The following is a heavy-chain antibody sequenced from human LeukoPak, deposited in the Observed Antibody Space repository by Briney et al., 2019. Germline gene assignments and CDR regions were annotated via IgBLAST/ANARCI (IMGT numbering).Heavy chain of an antibody. CDR2: IYPGDSHT. Sequence: GESLKISFKASGSPFTSYWIGWVRRMPGKGLEWMGIIYPGDSHTTYSPSFQGQVTISADKSISTAYLHWSSLKASDTAMYYCARLGPDSGLRDWGQGTLVTVSS. CDR1: GSPFTSYW. J-gene: IGHJ4*02. CDR3: ARLGPDSGLRD. D-gene: IGHD6-19*01. V-gene: IGHV5-51*01.